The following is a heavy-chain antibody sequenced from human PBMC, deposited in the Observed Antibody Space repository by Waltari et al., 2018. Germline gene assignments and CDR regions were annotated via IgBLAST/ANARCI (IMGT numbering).Heavy chain of an antibody. D-gene: IGHD1-26*01. J-gene: IGHJ3*02. CDR1: GGSISSSSYY. CDR2: IYYSGST. V-gene: IGHV4-39*07. Sequence: QLQLQESGPGLVKPSETLSLTCTVSGGSISSSSYYWGWIRQPPGKGLEWIGSIYYSGSTNYNPSLKSRVTISVDTSKNQFSLKLSSVTAADTAVYYCARAWISLILGATSAFDIWGQGTMVTVS. CDR3: ARAWISLILGATSAFDI.